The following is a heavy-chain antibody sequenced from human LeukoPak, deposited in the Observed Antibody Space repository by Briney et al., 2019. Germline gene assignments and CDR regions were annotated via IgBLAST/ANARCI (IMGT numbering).Heavy chain of an antibody. CDR3: AREDSSSSGYMDV. CDR2: IYHSGST. V-gene: IGHV4-38-2*02. CDR1: GYSISSGYY. Sequence: SETLSLTCTVSGYSISSGYYWGWIRQPPGKGLEWIGSIYHSGSTYYNPSLKSRVTISVDTSKNQFSLKLSSVTAADTAVYYCAREDSSSSGYMDVWGKGTTVTVSS. D-gene: IGHD6-6*01. J-gene: IGHJ6*03.